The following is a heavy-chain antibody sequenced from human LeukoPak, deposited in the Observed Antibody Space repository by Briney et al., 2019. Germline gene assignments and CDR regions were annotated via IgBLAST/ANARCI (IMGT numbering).Heavy chain of an antibody. CDR2: IYTSGST. V-gene: IGHV4-4*07. J-gene: IGHJ6*03. CDR1: GGSISSYY. D-gene: IGHD3-22*01. Sequence: SETLSLTCTVSGGSISSYYWSWIRQPAGKGLEWIGRIYTSGSTNYNPSLKSRVTMSVDTSKNQFSLKLSSVTAADTAVYYCARTLRGFINYYDSGGYYLSYYYYMDVWGKGTTVTVSS. CDR3: ARTLRGFINYYDSGGYYLSYYYYMDV.